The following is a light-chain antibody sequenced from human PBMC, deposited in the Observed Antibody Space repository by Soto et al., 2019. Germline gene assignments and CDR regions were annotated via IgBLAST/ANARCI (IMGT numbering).Light chain of an antibody. J-gene: IGLJ1*01. Sequence: QSVLTQPPSVSGAPGQRVTISCTGSSSNLGSGFDVQWYQQHPGKAPKVMIYDVDKRPSGVPDRFSGSKSGNTASLTISDLQTEDEADYYCCSNAGRPDVFGTGTKLTVL. CDR3: CSNAGRPDV. CDR1: SSNLGSGFD. CDR2: DVD. V-gene: IGLV1-40*01.